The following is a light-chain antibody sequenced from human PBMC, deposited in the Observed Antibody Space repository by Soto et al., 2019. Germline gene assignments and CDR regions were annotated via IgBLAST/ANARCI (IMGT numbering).Light chain of an antibody. CDR3: HQYGISPPRT. J-gene: IGKJ1*01. CDR2: CTS. V-gene: IGKV3-20*01. Sequence: EIVLTQSPGTLSLSPGERATLSCRASQSVSSSYSAWYQQKPGRAPRLLIYCTSSRATGIPDRFIGSGSGTDFSLTITRLEPEEFAVYYCHQYGISPPRTFGQGTKVDIK. CDR1: QSVSSSY.